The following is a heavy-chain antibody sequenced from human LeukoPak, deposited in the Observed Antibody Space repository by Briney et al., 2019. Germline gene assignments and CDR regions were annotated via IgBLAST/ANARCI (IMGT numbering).Heavy chain of an antibody. CDR3: ASEGKISGSGDY. V-gene: IGHV4-59*01. Sequence: SVTLSLTCTVSGGSISSYYWSWIRQPPGKGLEWIGYIYYSGSTNYNPSLKSRVTISVDTSKNQFSLKLSSVTAADTAVYYCASEGKISGSGDYCGQGTLVTVSS. CDR2: IYYSGST. J-gene: IGHJ4*02. D-gene: IGHD1-26*01. CDR1: GGSISSYY.